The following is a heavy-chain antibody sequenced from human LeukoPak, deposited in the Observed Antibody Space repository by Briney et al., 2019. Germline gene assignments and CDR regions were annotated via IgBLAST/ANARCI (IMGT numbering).Heavy chain of an antibody. CDR1: GGSISSGSYY. J-gene: IGHJ3*02. CDR2: IYTSGST. V-gene: IGHV4-61*02. Sequence: NASQTVSLTCTVSGGSISSGSYYWSWIRQPAGKGLEWIGRIYTSGSTNYNPSLKSRVTISVDTSKNQFSLKLSSVTAADTAVYYCARESSIVGALGSDAFDIWGQGTMVTVSS. CDR3: ARESSIVGALGSDAFDI. D-gene: IGHD1-26*01.